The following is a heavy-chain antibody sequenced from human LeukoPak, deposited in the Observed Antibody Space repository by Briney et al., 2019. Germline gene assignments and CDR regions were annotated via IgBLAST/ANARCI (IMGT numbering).Heavy chain of an antibody. Sequence: PGRSLRLSCSASGFTFSTLSMHWVRQAPGKGLEYVSGSSSNGGSTYYADSVKGRFTISRDNSKNTLYLQMSSLRPEDTAVYYCVNQISGWVYWGQGTLVTVSS. J-gene: IGHJ4*02. D-gene: IGHD6-19*01. CDR2: SSSNGGST. CDR3: VNQISGWVY. CDR1: GFTFSTLS. V-gene: IGHV3-64D*06.